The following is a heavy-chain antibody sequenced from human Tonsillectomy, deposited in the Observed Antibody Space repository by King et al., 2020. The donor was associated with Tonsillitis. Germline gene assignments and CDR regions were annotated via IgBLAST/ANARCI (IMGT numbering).Heavy chain of an antibody. CDR3: ARESGSHRWAVDI. CDR2: IWYDGSNI. D-gene: IGHD1-26*01. CDR1: GFTFSSYG. J-gene: IGHJ3*02. V-gene: IGHV3-33*01. Sequence: VQLVESWGGVVQPGRSLRLSCAASGFTFSSYGMHWVRQAPGKGLEWVAVIWYDGSNIYYADSVQGRFTISRDNSKNMLYLQMNSLRAEETAVYYCARESGSHRWAVDIWGQGTMVSVSS.